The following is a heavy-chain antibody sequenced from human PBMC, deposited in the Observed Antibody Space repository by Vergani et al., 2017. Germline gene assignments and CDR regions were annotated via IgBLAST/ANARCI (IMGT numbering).Heavy chain of an antibody. J-gene: IGHJ3*02. D-gene: IGHD1-26*01. V-gene: IGHV3-33*01. CDR1: VFTFSSYG. CDR3: ARDRSYSGSSLDAFDI. Sequence: QVQLVESGGGVVQPGRSLRLSCAASVFTFSSYGMHWVRQAPGKGLEWVAVIWYDGSNKYYADSVKGRFTISRDNSKNTLYLQMNSLRDEDTAVYYCARDRSYSGSSLDAFDIWGQGTMVTVSS. CDR2: IWYDGSNK.